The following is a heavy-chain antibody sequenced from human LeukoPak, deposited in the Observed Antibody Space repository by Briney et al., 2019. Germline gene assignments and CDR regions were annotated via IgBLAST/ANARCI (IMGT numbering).Heavy chain of an antibody. D-gene: IGHD1-26*01. Sequence: SETLSLTCTVSGGSISSSSYYWGWIRQPPGKGLEWIGSIYYSGSTYYNPSLKSRVTISVDTSKNQFSLKLSSVTAADTAVYYCARSGIWVGATRSFDYWGQGTLVTVSS. CDR2: IYYSGST. CDR3: ARSGIWVGATRSFDY. CDR1: GGSISSSSYY. J-gene: IGHJ4*02. V-gene: IGHV4-39*07.